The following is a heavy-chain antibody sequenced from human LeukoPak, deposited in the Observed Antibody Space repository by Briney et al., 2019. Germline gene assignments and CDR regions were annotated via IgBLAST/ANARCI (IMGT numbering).Heavy chain of an antibody. J-gene: IGHJ2*01. Sequence: GGSLRLSCAASGFTFSSYGMHWVRQAPGKGLEWVAVIWYDGSNKYYADSVKGRFTISRDNSKNTLYLQMNSLRAEDTAVYYCAKDNQYWYFDLWGRGTLVTVSS. CDR2: IWYDGSNK. V-gene: IGHV3-33*06. CDR3: AKDNQYWYFDL. CDR1: GFTFSSYG.